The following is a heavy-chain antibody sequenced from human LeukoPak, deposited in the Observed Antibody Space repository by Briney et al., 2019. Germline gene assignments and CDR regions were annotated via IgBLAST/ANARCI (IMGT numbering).Heavy chain of an antibody. CDR1: GFTFSSFT. Sequence: GGSLRLSCAASGFTFSSFTMNWVRQAPGKGLEWVSSISSSSTYIYYADSVKGRFTISRDNAKNSLYLQMNSLRAEDTAVYYWASDSSGWFNWFDPWGQGTLVTVSS. CDR3: ASDSSGWFNWFDP. J-gene: IGHJ5*02. V-gene: IGHV3-21*01. CDR2: ISSSSTYI. D-gene: IGHD6-19*01.